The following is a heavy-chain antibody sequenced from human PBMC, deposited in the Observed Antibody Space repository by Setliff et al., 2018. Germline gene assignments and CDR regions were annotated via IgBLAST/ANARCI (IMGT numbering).Heavy chain of an antibody. Sequence: SETLSLTCSVSGASITSYYWSWIRQPPGKGLEWIGYMHYSGSTNFTPSIKSRVTISLDTSKNQFSLNLTSVTAADTAVYYCARATSGWYSAYYYYMDVWGKGTTVTVSS. D-gene: IGHD6-19*01. CDR3: ARATSGWYSAYYYYMDV. J-gene: IGHJ6*03. CDR1: GASITSYY. V-gene: IGHV4-59*08. CDR2: MHYSGST.